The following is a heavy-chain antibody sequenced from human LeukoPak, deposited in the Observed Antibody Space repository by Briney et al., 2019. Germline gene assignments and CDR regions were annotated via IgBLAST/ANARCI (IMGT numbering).Heavy chain of an antibody. CDR3: ARDGLRDYGGNWFDP. V-gene: IGHV3-48*04. D-gene: IGHD4-17*01. CDR1: GFTFSSYG. J-gene: IGHJ5*02. CDR2: ISSRGGTI. Sequence: GGSLRLSCAASGFTFSSYGMHWVRQAPGKGLEWVSYISSRGGTIQYADSVKGRFTISRDNAKSALYLQMSSLRAEDTAVYYCARDGLRDYGGNWFDPWGQGTLVTVSA.